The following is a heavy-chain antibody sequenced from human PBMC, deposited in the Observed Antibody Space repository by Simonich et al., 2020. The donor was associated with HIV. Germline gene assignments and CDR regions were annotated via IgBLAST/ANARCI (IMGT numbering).Heavy chain of an antibody. CDR2: IDHSESP. V-gene: IGHV4-34*01. CDR3: ARRSGYDLDY. J-gene: IGHJ4*02. CDR1: GGSFSGYY. Sequence: QVHLQQWGAGLLKPSETLSLTCAVYGGSFSGYYWNWIRQPPGKGLEWIGEIDHSESPNYNPSLKSRVTISVDTSKNQFSLKLSSVTAADTAVYYCARRSGYDLDYWGQGTLVTVSS. D-gene: IGHD5-12*01.